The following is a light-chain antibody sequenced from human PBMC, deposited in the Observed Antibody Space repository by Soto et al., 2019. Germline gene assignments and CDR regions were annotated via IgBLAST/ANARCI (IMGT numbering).Light chain of an antibody. CDR1: QSIDTH. J-gene: IGKJ1*01. V-gene: IGKV1-39*01. CDR3: QQTYSPPST. Sequence: DIRMTQSPSSLSASVGDRVTIACRASQSIDTHLKWYQQHPGKAPNPLIYEASNLQRGVPSRFSGSGSGTDFTLTSSGRQPDDSATSYCQQTYSPPSTFGQGTKVEIK. CDR2: EAS.